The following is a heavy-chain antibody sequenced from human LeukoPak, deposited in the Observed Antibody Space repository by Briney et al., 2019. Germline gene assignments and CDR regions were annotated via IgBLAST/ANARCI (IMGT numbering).Heavy chain of an antibody. J-gene: IGHJ1*01. CDR2: IYHSGST. Sequence: PSETLSLTCAVSGGSISSSNWWSWVRPPPGKGLEWIGEIYHSGSTNYNPSLKSRVTISVDKSKNQFSLKLSSVTAADTAVYYCASGPGYYYDSSGYYSSAEYFQHWGQGTLVTVSS. CDR1: GGSISSSNW. V-gene: IGHV4-4*02. D-gene: IGHD3-22*01. CDR3: ASGPGYYYDSSGYYSSAEYFQH.